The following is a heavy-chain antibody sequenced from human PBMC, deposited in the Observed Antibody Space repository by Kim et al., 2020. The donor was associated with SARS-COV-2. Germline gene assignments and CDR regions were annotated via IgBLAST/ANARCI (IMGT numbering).Heavy chain of an antibody. J-gene: IGHJ6*01. CDR3: ARDRTYGSGSSYYYYYG. D-gene: IGHD3-10*01. CDR2: ISYDGSNK. V-gene: IGHV3-30*04. CDR1: GFTFSSYA. Sequence: GGSLRLSCAASGFTFSSYAMHWVRQAPGKGLEWVAVISYDGSNKYYADSVKGRFTISRDNSKNTLYLQMNSLRAEDTAVYYCARDRTYGSGSSYYYYYG.